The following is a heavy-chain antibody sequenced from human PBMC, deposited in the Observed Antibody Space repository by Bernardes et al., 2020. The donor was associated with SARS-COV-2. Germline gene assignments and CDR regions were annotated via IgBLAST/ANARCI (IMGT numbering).Heavy chain of an antibody. D-gene: IGHD3-10*01. V-gene: IGHV3-21*01. CDR1: GITFSSCS. CDR2: ISSSGYYI. J-gene: IGHJ4*02. CDR3: ARDDGSGSYSFDY. Sequence: GGSLRLSCAASGITFSSCSMNWVRQAPGKGLEWVSLISSSGYYINYADSVKGRFTISRDNAKNSLYLQMNSLRAEDTAVYYCARDDGSGSYSFDYWGQGTLVTVSS.